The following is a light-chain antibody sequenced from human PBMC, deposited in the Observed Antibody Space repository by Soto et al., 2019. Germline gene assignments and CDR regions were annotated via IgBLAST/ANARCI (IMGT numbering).Light chain of an antibody. J-gene: IGLJ3*02. Sequence: QSALTQPASVSGSPGQTITISCTGTSSDVGSYNLVSWYQQHPGKAPKLMIYEVSKRPSGVSNRFSGSKSGNTASLTISGVQAEDEADYYCCSYAGSRILFGGGTKLTVL. CDR2: EVS. V-gene: IGLV2-23*02. CDR1: SSDVGSYNL. CDR3: CSYAGSRIL.